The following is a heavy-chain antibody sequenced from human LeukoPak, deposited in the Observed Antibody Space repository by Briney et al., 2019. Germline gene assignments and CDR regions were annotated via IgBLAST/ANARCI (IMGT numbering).Heavy chain of an antibody. J-gene: IGHJ6*03. CDR1: GFIFSDYY. D-gene: IGHD1-1*01. V-gene: IGHV3-11*01. CDR3: AREDNVWNLLYNYYMDV. Sequence: GGSLRLSCAASGFIFSDYYMNWIRQAPGKGLEWVAHIDVRGDSILYADSVKGRFTISRDSAKNSLYLQMNSLRAEDTAVYYCAREDNVWNLLYNYYMDVWGKGTTVTVSS. CDR2: IDVRGDSI.